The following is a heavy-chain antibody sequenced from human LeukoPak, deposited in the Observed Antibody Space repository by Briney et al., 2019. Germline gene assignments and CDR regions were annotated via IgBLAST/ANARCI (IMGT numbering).Heavy chain of an antibody. Sequence: GGSLRLSCAGSAFTFSSYWMSWVRQAPGKGPEWVANIKDDGSEKYYLDSAKGRFTISRDNAKNSLYLQMNSLRAEDTAVYYCTRGGAPEYSYGYHFDYWGQGTLVTVSS. CDR1: AFTFSSYW. CDR3: TRGGAPEYSYGYHFDY. V-gene: IGHV3-7*01. CDR2: IKDDGSEK. J-gene: IGHJ4*02. D-gene: IGHD5-18*01.